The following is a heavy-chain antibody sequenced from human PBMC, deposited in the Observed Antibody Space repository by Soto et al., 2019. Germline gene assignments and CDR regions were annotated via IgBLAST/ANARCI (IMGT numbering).Heavy chain of an antibody. CDR3: TGRIAAAGSHT. J-gene: IGHJ5*02. CDR1: GGSISSSNW. V-gene: IGHV4-4*02. Sequence: QVQLQESGPGLVKPSGTLSLTCAVSGGSISSSNWWSWVRQPPGKGLEWIGEIYHSGSTNYNPSLKSRVTRSVDQSKNQFSPKLSSVTAADPAVYYCTGRIAAAGSHTWGQGTLVTVSS. D-gene: IGHD6-13*01. CDR2: IYHSGST.